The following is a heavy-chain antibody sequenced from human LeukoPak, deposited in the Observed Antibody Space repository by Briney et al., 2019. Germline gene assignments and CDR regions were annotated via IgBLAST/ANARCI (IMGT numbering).Heavy chain of an antibody. CDR2: ISYDGSNK. V-gene: IGHV3-30-3*01. CDR3: ARVSSGAADY. D-gene: IGHD6-19*01. CDR1: GFTFSSYA. Sequence: GGSLRLSCAASGFTFSSYAMHWVRQAPGKGLEWVAVISYDGSNKYYADSVKGRFTISRDNSKNTLYLQMNSLRAEDTAVYYCARVSSGAADYWGQGTLVTVSS. J-gene: IGHJ4*02.